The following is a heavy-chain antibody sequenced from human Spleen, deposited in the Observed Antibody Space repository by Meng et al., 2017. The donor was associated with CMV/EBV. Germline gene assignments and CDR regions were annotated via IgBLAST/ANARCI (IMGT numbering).Heavy chain of an antibody. CDR1: GGSISSSNW. J-gene: IGHJ4*02. V-gene: IGHV4-4*02. D-gene: IGHD5-18*01. CDR2: IYHSGST. CDR3: ARDGGPDTAMDYFDY. Sequence: QVPGPGLVKPSGTLSRTCAVSGGSISSSNWWSWVRQPPGKGLEWIGEIYHSGSTNYNPSLKSRVTISVDTSKNQFSLKLSSVTAADTAVYYCARDGGPDTAMDYFDYWGQGTLVTVSS.